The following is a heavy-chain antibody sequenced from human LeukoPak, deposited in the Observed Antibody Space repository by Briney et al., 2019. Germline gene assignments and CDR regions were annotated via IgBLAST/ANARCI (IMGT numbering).Heavy chain of an antibody. CDR2: IKSKTNGGTT. CDR3: TTEGATVTTVGNFDY. J-gene: IGHJ4*02. CDR1: GFTFSNAW. V-gene: IGHV3-15*01. Sequence: GGSLRLSCAASGFTFSNAWMSWVRQAPGKGLEWVGRIKSKTNGGTTDYAAPVKGRFTISRDDSKDTLYLQTNSLKTEDTAVYYCTTEGATVTTVGNFDYWGQGTLVTVSS. D-gene: IGHD4-17*01.